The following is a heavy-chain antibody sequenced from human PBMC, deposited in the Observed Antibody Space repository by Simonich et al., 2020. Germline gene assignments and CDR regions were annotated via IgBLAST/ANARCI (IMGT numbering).Heavy chain of an antibody. CDR3: AREQARGGAFDI. J-gene: IGHJ3*02. CDR2: ISSSSSYI. CDR1: GFAFSSYS. V-gene: IGHV3-21*01. D-gene: IGHD3-16*01. Sequence: VQLVESGGGLVKPGGSLRLSCAASGFAFSSYSMNWVRQAPGKGLEWVSSISSSSSYIYYADSVKGRFTISRDNAKNSLYLQMNSLRAEDTAVYYCAREQARGGAFDIWGQGTMVTVSS.